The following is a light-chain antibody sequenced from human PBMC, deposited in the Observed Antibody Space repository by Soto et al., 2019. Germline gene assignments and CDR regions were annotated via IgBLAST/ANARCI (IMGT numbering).Light chain of an antibody. J-gene: IGKJ5*01. V-gene: IGKV3-15*01. CDR1: QSVGTN. CDR3: QQYNNWAHLP. Sequence: EIVMTQSPATLSVSPGERATLSCRASQSVGTNLAWYQHKPGQAPRLLIYEASTRATGIPARFSGSGSGTEFTLTISSLQSEDFAVYYCQQYNNWAHLPFGQGTRLDIK. CDR2: EAS.